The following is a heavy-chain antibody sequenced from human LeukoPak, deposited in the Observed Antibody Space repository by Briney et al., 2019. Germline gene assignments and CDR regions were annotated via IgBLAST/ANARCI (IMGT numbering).Heavy chain of an antibody. Sequence: PSETLSLTCAVYGGPFSGYYWSWIRQPPGKGLEWIGEINHSGSTNYNPSLKSRVTISVDTSKNQFSLKLSSVTAADTAVYYCARRLPYGSGSYGYWGQGTLVTVSS. CDR2: INHSGST. CDR1: GGPFSGYY. J-gene: IGHJ4*02. V-gene: IGHV4-34*01. D-gene: IGHD3-10*01. CDR3: ARRLPYGSGSYGY.